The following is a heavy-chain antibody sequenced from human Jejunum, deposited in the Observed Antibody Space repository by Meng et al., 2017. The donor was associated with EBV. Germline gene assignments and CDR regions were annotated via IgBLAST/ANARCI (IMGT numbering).Heavy chain of an antibody. D-gene: IGHD2-8*02. J-gene: IGHJ5*02. Sequence: QGRLVESGSELKKPGASVKVSCKASGYTFTSSGINWVRQAPGQGLEWMGWINTNTGYPTYAQDFTGRFVFSLDTSVSTAYLQIISLSTEDNAVYYCARVRPGGGWFNPWGQGTLVTVSS. CDR3: ARVRPGGGWFNP. CDR1: GYTFTSSG. CDR2: INTNTGYP. V-gene: IGHV7-4-1*02.